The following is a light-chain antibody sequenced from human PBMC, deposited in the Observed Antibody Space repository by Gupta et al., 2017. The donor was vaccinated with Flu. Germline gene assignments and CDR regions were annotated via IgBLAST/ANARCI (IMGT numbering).Light chain of an antibody. V-gene: IGKV1-8*01. Sequence: SIGDRVTITCRASRDAGTYLAWYQQKPGKAPKLLIYAASTLQSGVPSRFSGSGSGTDFTPTITSLQSEDFATYYCHQYFTFPRTFGGGTKV. CDR1: RDAGTY. J-gene: IGKJ4*01. CDR2: AAS. CDR3: HQYFTFPRT.